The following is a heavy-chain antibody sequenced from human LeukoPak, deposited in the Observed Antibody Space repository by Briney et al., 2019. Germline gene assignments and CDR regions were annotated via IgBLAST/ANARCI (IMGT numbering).Heavy chain of an antibody. V-gene: IGHV3-66*01. CDR3: ARGFRSVTTWGYFDY. D-gene: IGHD4-17*01. CDR2: IYSGGGT. CDR1: GFTVSTNY. J-gene: IGHJ4*02. Sequence: PGGSLRLSCAASGFTVSTNYMSWVRQAPAKGLEWVSLIYSGGGTYYADSVKGRFTISRDNSRNTLYLQMNSLRVDDTAVYYCARGFRSVTTWGYFDYWGQGALVTVSS.